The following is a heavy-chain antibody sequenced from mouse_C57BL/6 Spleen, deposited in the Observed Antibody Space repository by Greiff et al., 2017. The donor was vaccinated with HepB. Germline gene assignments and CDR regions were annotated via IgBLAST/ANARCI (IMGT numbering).Heavy chain of an antibody. J-gene: IGHJ3*01. V-gene: IGHV1-55*01. Sequence: QVQLQQPGAELVKPGASVKMSCKASGYTFTSYWITWVKQRPGQGLEWIGDIYPGSGSTNYNEKFKSKATLTVDTSSSTAYMQLSSLTSEESAVYYCAREGYYGVATGAYWGQGTLVTVSA. CDR1: GYTFTSYW. CDR3: AREGYYGVATGAY. CDR2: IYPGSGST. D-gene: IGHD1-1*01.